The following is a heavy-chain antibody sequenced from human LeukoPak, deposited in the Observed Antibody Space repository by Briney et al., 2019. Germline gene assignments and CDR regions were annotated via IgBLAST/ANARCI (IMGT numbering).Heavy chain of an antibody. CDR3: ARDYYDTGGAFDI. J-gene: IGHJ3*02. CDR2: ISSSSSTI. D-gene: IGHD3-22*01. CDR1: GFTFSDFY. Sequence: PGGSLRLSCAASGFTFSDFYMSWIRQAPGKGLEWVSYISSSSSTIYYADSVKGRFTISRDNAKNSLYLQMNSLRAEDTAVYYCARDYYDTGGAFDIWGQGTMVTVSS. V-gene: IGHV3-11*04.